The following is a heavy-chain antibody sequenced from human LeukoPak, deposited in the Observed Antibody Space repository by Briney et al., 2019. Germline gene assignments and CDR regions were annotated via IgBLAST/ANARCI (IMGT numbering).Heavy chain of an antibody. D-gene: IGHD3-3*02. V-gene: IGHV3-23*01. CDR3: ARFSTHFDY. J-gene: IGHJ4*02. Sequence: GGSLRLPCAASGFTFNSYAMIWVRQAPGKGLEWVSVISGNSGSTFYADSVKGRFTISRDNAKNSLYLQMNSLRDEDTAVYYCARFSTHFDYWGQGTLVTVSS. CDR1: GFTFNSYA. CDR2: ISGNSGST.